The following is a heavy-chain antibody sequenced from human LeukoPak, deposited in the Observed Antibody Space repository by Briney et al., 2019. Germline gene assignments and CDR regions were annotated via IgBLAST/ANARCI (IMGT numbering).Heavy chain of an antibody. CDR2: IIPIFGTA. D-gene: IGHD3-10*01. CDR1: GYTFTSYG. Sequence: SVKVSCKASGYTFTSYGISWVRQAPGQGLEWMGGIIPIFGTANYAQKFQGRVTMTEDTSTDTAYMELSSLRSEDTAVYYCATVRDYGSGSYYFWDYRGQGTLVTVSS. CDR3: ATVRDYGSGSYYFWDY. J-gene: IGHJ4*02. V-gene: IGHV1-69*06.